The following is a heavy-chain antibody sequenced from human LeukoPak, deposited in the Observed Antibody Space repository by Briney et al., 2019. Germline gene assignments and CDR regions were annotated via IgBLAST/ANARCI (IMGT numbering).Heavy chain of an antibody. Sequence: SETLSLTCVVSGGSISSGGYSWSWIRQPPGRGLEFIGYIYHSGATYYNPSLKSRVTISVDRPKDQFSLKLTSVTAADTAVYYCARGITMIDGIFQHWGQGTLVTVSS. CDR1: GGSISSGGYS. CDR3: ARGITMIDGIFQH. D-gene: IGHD3-22*01. V-gene: IGHV4-30-2*01. CDR2: IYHSGAT. J-gene: IGHJ1*01.